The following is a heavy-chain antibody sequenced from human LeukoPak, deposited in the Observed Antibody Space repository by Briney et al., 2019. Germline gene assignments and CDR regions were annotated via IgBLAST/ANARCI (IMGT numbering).Heavy chain of an antibody. CDR3: ARITPAGRQLDY. CDR1: GFSLSTSGMC. Sequence: SGPALVKPTQTLTLTCTFSGFSLSTSGMCVSWIRQPPGKALEWLARIDWDDNKYYSTSLKTRLTISKDTSKNQVVLTMTNMDPVDTATYYCARITPAGRQLDYWGQGTLVTVSS. CDR2: IDWDDNK. V-gene: IGHV2-70*11. D-gene: IGHD6-13*01. J-gene: IGHJ4*02.